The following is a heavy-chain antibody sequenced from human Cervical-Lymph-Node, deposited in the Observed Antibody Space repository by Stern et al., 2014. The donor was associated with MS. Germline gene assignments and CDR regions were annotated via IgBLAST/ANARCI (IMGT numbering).Heavy chain of an antibody. D-gene: IGHD4-17*01. CDR3: AHTTVTFDEAYGLDV. CDR1: GFSLNTSGVG. J-gene: IGHJ6*02. V-gene: IGHV2-5*02. CDR2: IYWDDDE. Sequence: ESGPTLVKPTQTLTVTCTFSGFSLNTSGVGVGWIRQPPGKALERLAVIYWDDDERYSRSLETRLTITKDTAKNQVVLTMANMDPVDTATYFCAHTTVTFDEAYGLDVWGQGTTVTVSS.